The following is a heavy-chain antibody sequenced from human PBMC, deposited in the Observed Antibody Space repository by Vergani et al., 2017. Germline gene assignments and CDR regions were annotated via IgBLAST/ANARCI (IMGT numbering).Heavy chain of an antibody. CDR1: GFTFDDYA. D-gene: IGHD3-22*01. J-gene: IGHJ4*02. CDR3: AKGRTYYYDSSRDY. CDR2: ISWNSGSI. V-gene: IGHV3-9*01. Sequence: EVQLVESGGGLVQPGRSLRLSCAASGFTFDDYAMHWVRQAPGKGLEWVSGISWNSGSIGYADSVKGRFTISRDNSKNTLYLQMNSLRAEDTAVYYCAKGRTYYYDSSRDYWGQGTLVTVSS.